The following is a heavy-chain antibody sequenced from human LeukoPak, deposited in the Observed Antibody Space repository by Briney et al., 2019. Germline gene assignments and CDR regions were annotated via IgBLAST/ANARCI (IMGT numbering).Heavy chain of an antibody. Sequence: SVKVSCKASGGTFSSYAISWVRQAPGQGLERMGGIIPIFGTANYAQKFQGRVTITTDESTSTAYMELSSLRSEDTAVYYCARSARRYYYDSSGYYGWFDPWGQGTLVTVSS. J-gene: IGHJ5*02. CDR3: ARSARRYYYDSSGYYGWFDP. V-gene: IGHV1-69*05. CDR2: IIPIFGTA. D-gene: IGHD3-22*01. CDR1: GGTFSSYA.